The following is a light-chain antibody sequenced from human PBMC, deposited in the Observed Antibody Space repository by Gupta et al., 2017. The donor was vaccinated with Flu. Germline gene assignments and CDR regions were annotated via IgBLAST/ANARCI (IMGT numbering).Light chain of an antibody. J-gene: IGKJ3*01. CDR3: QQSYSTPF. Sequence: GDRVTITCRASQSISSYLNWYQPKPGKAPKLLIYAASSLQSGVPSRFSGSGSGTDFTLTISSLQPEDFATYYCQQSYSTPFFGPGTKVDIK. CDR1: QSISSY. CDR2: AAS. V-gene: IGKV1-39*01.